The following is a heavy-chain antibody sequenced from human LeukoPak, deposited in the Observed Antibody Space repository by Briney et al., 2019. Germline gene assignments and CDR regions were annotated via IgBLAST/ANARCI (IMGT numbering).Heavy chain of an antibody. J-gene: IGHJ4*02. CDR2: MNPNSGNT. V-gene: IGHV1-8*01. CDR1: GYTFTSYD. Sequence: ASVKVSCKASGYTFTSYDINWVRQATGQGLEWMGWMNPNSGNTGYAQKFQGRVTMTRNTSISTAYMELGSLRFEDTAVYYCARVCMRYCSGGFGYWGQGTLVTVSS. CDR3: ARVCMRYCSGGFGY. D-gene: IGHD2-15*01.